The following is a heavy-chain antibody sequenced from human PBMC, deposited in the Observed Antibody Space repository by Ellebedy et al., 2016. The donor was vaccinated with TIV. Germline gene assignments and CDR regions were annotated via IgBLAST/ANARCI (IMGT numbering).Heavy chain of an antibody. CDR3: AKIMGFGVVITAYGGFDY. D-gene: IGHD3-3*01. CDR1: GFTITNYG. V-gene: IGHV3-48*01. CDR2: ISSSSSTI. Sequence: PGGSLRLSCAVSGFTITNYGMHWVRQAPGKGLEWVSYISSSSSTIYYADSVKGRFTISRDNAKNSLYLQMNSLRAEDTAVYYCAKIMGFGVVITAYGGFDYWGQGTLVTVSS. J-gene: IGHJ4*02.